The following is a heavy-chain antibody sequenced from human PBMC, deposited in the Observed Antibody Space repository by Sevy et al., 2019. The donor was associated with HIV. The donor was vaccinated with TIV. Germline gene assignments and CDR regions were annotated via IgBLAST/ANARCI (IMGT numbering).Heavy chain of an antibody. D-gene: IGHD4-17*01. V-gene: IGHV3-23*01. Sequence: GGSLRLSCAASGFTFSSYAMSWVRQAPGKGLEWVSAISGSGGSTYYADSVKGRFTISRDNSKNTLYLQMNSLRAEDTAVYYCAKGRPTVTRLYHYGMDVWGQGTTVTVSS. CDR2: ISGSGGST. CDR1: GFTFSSYA. CDR3: AKGRPTVTRLYHYGMDV. J-gene: IGHJ6*02.